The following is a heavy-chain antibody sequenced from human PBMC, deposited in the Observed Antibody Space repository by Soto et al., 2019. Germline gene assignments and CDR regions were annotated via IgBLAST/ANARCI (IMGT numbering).Heavy chain of an antibody. D-gene: IGHD3-3*01. CDR2: IYYSGST. CDR1: AGSISSGGYY. CDR3: ARDTPVLTILGVVIPSFGMDV. J-gene: IGHJ6*02. Sequence: SETLSLTCTVSAGSISSGGYYWSWIRQHPGKGLEWIGYIYYSGSTYYNPSLKSRVTISVDTSKNQFSLKLSSVTAADTAVYYCARDTPVLTILGVVIPSFGMDVWGQATTVTVSS. V-gene: IGHV4-31*03.